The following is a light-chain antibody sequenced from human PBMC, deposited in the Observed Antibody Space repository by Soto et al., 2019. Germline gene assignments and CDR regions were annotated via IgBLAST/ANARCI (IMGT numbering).Light chain of an antibody. CDR1: NSNIGYNS. V-gene: IGLV1-47*01. CDR3: ATWDDNLSGVV. Sequence: QSVLTQPPLVSGTPGQRVTISCSGSNSNIGYNSVYWYQQLPGTAPKLLIYRSHERPSGVPDRFSGSKSGTSASLAISGLRSEDEADYSCATWDDNLSGVVFGGGTKVTVL. J-gene: IGLJ3*02. CDR2: RSH.